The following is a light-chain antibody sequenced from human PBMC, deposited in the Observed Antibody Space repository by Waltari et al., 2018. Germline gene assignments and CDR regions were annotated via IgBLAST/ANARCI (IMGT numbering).Light chain of an antibody. CDR3: QQYFSVPLT. J-gene: IGKJ4*01. V-gene: IGKV1-NL1*01. Sequence: IQMTQSRSSLSGFVGDRVTISCRASQDITNALAWYQHKLGRAPKLLIYATSKLEGGVPARFSGRGSGTTYTLTIDSLQSDDSASYFCQQYFSVPLTFGGGSKIEI. CDR1: QDITNA. CDR2: ATS.